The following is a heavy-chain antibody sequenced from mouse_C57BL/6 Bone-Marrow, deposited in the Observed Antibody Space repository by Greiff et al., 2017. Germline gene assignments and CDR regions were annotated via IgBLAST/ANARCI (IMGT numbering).Heavy chain of an antibody. J-gene: IGHJ3*01. CDR1: GFNIKDYY. CDR3: ARDCFAY. Sequence: EVKLQQSGAELVKPGASVKLSCTASGFNIKDYYMHWVKQRTEQGLEWIGKIDPDDGETKYDQKFKGKATITADHSSTTAYLQLSSLTSEDSAVYYCARDCFAYWGQGTLVTVSA. CDR2: IDPDDGET. V-gene: IGHV14-2*01.